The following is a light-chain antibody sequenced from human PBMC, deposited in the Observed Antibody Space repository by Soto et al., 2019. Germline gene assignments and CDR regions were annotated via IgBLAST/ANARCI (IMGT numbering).Light chain of an antibody. Sequence: EIVMTQSPATLSVSPGERGTLSCRASQSVNSNLAWYQQKPGQAPRLLIDGASTRATGIPARFSGSGSGTEFTLTISSLQSEDFAVYYCQQYNNWPYTFGQGTKLGSN. V-gene: IGKV3D-15*01. CDR2: GAS. CDR1: QSVNSN. CDR3: QQYNNWPYT. J-gene: IGKJ2*01.